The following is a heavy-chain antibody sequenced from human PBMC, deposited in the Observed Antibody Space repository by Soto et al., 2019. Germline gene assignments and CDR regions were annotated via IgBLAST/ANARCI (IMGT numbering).Heavy chain of an antibody. CDR2: ISYDGSNK. V-gene: IGHV3-30-3*01. CDR3: ARDRLYYDSSGYYYEYYFDY. CDR1: GCTFSSYA. Sequence: GESLKISCAASGCTFSSYAMHWVRQAPGKGLEWVAVISYDGSNKYYADSVKGRFTISRDNSKNTLYLQMNSLRAEDTAVYYCARDRLYYDSSGYYYEYYFDYWGQGTLVTVSS. J-gene: IGHJ4*02. D-gene: IGHD3-22*01.